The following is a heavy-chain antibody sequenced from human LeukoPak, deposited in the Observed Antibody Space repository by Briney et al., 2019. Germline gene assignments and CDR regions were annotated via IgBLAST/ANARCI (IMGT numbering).Heavy chain of an antibody. J-gene: IGHJ6*04. CDR3: SGQVSYYYGMDV. Sequence: PSETLSLTCTVSGGSVSSGSYYWSWIRQPPGKGREWIGYIYYSGSTNYNPSLKSRVTISVDTSKNQFSLKLSSVTAADTAVYYCSGQVSYYYGMDVWGKGTTVTVSS. CDR2: IYYSGST. CDR1: GGSVSSGSYY. V-gene: IGHV4-61*01.